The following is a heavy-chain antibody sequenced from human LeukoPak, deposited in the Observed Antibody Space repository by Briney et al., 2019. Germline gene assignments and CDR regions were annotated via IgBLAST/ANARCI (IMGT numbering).Heavy chain of an antibody. J-gene: IGHJ5*02. D-gene: IGHD3-22*01. CDR1: GGSISSYY. CDR3: ARDSPSKYYYDSSGYYTNWFDP. CDR2: IYYSGST. V-gene: IGHV4-59*01. Sequence: SETLSLTCTVSGGSISSYYWSWIRQPPGKGLECIGYIYYSGSTNYNPSLKSRVTISVDTSKNQFSLKLSSVTAADTAVYYCARDSPSKYYYDSSGYYTNWFDPWGQGTLVTVSS.